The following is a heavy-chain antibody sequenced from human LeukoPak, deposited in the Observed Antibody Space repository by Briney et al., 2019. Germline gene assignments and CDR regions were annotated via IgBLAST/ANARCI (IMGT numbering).Heavy chain of an antibody. Sequence: QPGGSLRLSCAASGFTFSSYSMNWVRQAPGKGLEWVSSITSSSSYMYYADSVKGRFTISRDNAKNSLYLQVNSLRAEDTAVYYCARGGLWLGYWGQGTLVTVSS. J-gene: IGHJ4*02. CDR1: GFTFSSYS. CDR2: ITSSSSYM. V-gene: IGHV3-21*01. D-gene: IGHD5-18*01. CDR3: ARGGLWLGY.